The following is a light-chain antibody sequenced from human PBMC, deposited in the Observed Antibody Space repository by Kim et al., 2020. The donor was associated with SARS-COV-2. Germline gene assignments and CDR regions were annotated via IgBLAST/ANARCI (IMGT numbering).Light chain of an antibody. Sequence: QSALTQPPSVSGAPRQRVTISCSGSTSNVGHNVVNWYQQLPGKAPKLLIYYDDMLSSGVSDRFSGSKSGTSASLAISVLQSEDEADYYCAAWDDNLNGQVFGGGTQLTVL. CDR3: AAWDDNLNGQV. CDR1: TSNVGHNV. J-gene: IGLJ3*02. CDR2: YDD. V-gene: IGLV1-36*01.